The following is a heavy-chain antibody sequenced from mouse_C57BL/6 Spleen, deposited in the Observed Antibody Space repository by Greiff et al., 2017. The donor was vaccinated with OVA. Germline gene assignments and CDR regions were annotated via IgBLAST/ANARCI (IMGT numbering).Heavy chain of an antibody. CDR2: ISYSGST. CDR1: GYSITSGYD. V-gene: IGHV3-1*01. J-gene: IGHJ3*01. D-gene: IGHD2-4*01. CDR3: ARGGGVYYDYDEGFAY. Sequence: EVQLQQSGPGMVKPSQSLSLTCTVTGYSITSGYDWHWIRHFPGNKLEWMGYISYSGSTNYNPSLKSRISITHDTSKNHFFLKLNSVTTEDTATYYCARGGGVYYDYDEGFAYWGQGTLVTVSA.